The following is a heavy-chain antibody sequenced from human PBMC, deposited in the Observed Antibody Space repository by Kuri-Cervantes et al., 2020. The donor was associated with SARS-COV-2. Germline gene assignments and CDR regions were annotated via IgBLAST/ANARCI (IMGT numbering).Heavy chain of an antibody. CDR3: ARGRYDFWSGFFPPTL. Sequence: GGSLRLSCAASGFTFSSYEMNWVRQAPGKGLEWVSYISSSDSTIYYADSVKGRFTISRDNAKNSLYLQMNSLRAEDTAVYYCARGRYDFWSGFFPPTLWGQGTLVTVSS. CDR1: GFTFSSYE. D-gene: IGHD3-3*01. V-gene: IGHV3-48*03. CDR2: ISSSDSTI. J-gene: IGHJ4*02.